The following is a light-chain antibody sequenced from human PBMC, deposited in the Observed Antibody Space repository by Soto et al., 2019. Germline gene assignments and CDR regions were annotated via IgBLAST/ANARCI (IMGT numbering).Light chain of an antibody. Sequence: LSMTPGERATLSCRASQSISSYLAWYQQKPGQAPRLLIDDASDRATGIPARFSGSGSGTDFTLTISSLEAEDFAVYCCQQRSSLPITFGQGTRLAIK. V-gene: IGKV3-11*01. CDR1: QSISSY. CDR2: DAS. CDR3: QQRSSLPIT. J-gene: IGKJ5*01.